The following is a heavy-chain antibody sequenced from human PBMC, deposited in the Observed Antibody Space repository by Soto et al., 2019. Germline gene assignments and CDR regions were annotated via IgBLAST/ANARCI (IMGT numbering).Heavy chain of an antibody. CDR1: GGSVGTGAYD. D-gene: IGHD3-9*01. CDR3: ARHDYYHRTFDI. CDR2: TLYSGSP. V-gene: IGHV4-61*08. Sequence: SETLSLTCRVSGGSVGTGAYDWSWIRQPPGKGLEWIGYTLYSGSPNYNPSLQSLQSRVTISVDTSRNQFSLRLTSVTAADTALYYCARHDYYHRTFDIWGQGTLVTVSS. J-gene: IGHJ3*02.